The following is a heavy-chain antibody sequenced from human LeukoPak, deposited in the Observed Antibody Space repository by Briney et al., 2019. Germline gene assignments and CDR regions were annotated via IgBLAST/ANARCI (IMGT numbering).Heavy chain of an antibody. CDR1: GFTFSSYA. V-gene: IGHV3-23*01. D-gene: IGHD2-15*01. J-gene: IGHJ4*02. Sequence: GGSLRLSCAASGFTFSSYAMSWVRQAPGKGLEWVSAISGSGGSTYYAASVKGRFTISRDNSKNPLYLQMNSLRAEDTAVYYRAKEGPMVVAGIDYWGQGTLVTVSS. CDR2: ISGSGGST. CDR3: AKEGPMVVAGIDY.